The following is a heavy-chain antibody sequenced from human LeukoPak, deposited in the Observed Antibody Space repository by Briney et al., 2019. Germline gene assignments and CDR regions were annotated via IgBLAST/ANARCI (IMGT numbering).Heavy chain of an antibody. CDR1: GGSVSSGDYY. J-gene: IGHJ6*02. CDR3: ARGIVATTTGASYYYYGMDV. Sequence: PSETLSLTCTVSGGSVSSGDYYWSWIRQPPGKGLEWIGYIYYSGSTYYNPSLKSRVTISVDTSKNQFSLKLSSVTAADTAVYYCARGIVATTTGASYYYYGMDVWGQGTTVTVSS. V-gene: IGHV4-30-4*01. CDR2: IYYSGST. D-gene: IGHD5-12*01.